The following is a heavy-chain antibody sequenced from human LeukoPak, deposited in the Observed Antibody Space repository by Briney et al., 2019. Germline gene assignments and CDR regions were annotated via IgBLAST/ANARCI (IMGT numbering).Heavy chain of an antibody. D-gene: IGHD3-10*01. CDR1: GFTFSSYW. CDR2: IKQDGSEK. V-gene: IGHV3-7*01. CDR3: AREPMVRNYYYYYMDV. J-gene: IGHJ6*03. Sequence: GGSLRLSCAASGFTFSSYWMSWVRKAPGKGLEWVANIKQDGSEKYYVDSVKGRFTISRDNAKNSLYLQMNSLRAEDTAVYYCAREPMVRNYYYYYMDVWGKGTTVTVSS.